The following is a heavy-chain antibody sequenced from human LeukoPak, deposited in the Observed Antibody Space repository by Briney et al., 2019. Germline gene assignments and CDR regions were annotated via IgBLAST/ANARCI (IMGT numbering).Heavy chain of an antibody. V-gene: IGHV4-34*01. D-gene: IGHD1-26*01. CDR1: GGSFRGYY. Sequence: SETLSLTCAVYGGSFRGYYWNWIRQPPGKGLEWIGEINHSGSTNYNPSLKSRVTISVDTSKNQFSLKLSSVTAADTAVYYCARARGSYWLDYWGQGTLVTVSS. CDR3: ARARGSYWLDY. CDR2: INHSGST. J-gene: IGHJ4*02.